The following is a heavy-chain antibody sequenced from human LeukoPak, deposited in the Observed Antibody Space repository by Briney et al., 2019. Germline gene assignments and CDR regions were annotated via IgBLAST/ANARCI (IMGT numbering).Heavy chain of an antibody. Sequence: PSETLSLTCDVSGYSISSGYFWGWLRQPPGKGLEWIGSIYHVGNTYQNPSLKSRFTISRDTSKTQFSLKLTSVTTADTAVYYCARCPRWFFDLWGRGAMVTVSS. CDR2: IYHVGNT. CDR3: ARCPRWFFDL. J-gene: IGHJ2*01. V-gene: IGHV4-38-2*01. CDR1: GYSISSGYF.